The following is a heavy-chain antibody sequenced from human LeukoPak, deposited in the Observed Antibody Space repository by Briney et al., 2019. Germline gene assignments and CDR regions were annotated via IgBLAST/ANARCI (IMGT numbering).Heavy chain of an antibody. V-gene: IGHV3-30*04. D-gene: IGHD3-3*01. Sequence: GRSLRLSCAASGFTFSSYAMHWVRQAPGKGLEWVAVISYDGSNKYYADSVKGRFTISRDNSKNTLYLQMNSLRAEDTAVYYCARAQGLRFLEWLDWGRGTLVTVSS. CDR3: ARAQGLRFLEWLD. CDR2: ISYDGSNK. CDR1: GFTFSSYA. J-gene: IGHJ4*02.